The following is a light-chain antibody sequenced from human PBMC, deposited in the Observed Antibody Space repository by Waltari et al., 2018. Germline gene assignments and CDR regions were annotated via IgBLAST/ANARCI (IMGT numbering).Light chain of an antibody. Sequence: EIVMTQSPATLSVFPGERATLSCRPSQSIRSNLAWYQHKPGQAPRLIIYGASTRATGIPTRFSGSGSGTEFTLTISSLQSEDFAVYFCQQYDNWLGTFGQGTKVEIK. J-gene: IGKJ1*01. CDR1: QSIRSN. CDR2: GAS. V-gene: IGKV3D-15*01. CDR3: QQYDNWLGT.